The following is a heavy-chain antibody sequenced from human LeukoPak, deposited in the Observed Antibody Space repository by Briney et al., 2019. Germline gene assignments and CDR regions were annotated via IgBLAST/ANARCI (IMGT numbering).Heavy chain of an antibody. CDR2: ISYDGSNR. Sequence: GRCLTLASVVSGLSSGRFGMQWVSQAAGRVLEWEAVISYDGSNRYYADSVKGRFTISRDNSKNTLYLQMNSLRGEDTAVYYCAKLGTASVTTGYWGQGTLVTVSS. CDR3: AKLGTASVTTGY. J-gene: IGHJ4*02. V-gene: IGHV3-30*18. CDR1: GLSSGRFG. D-gene: IGHD4-17*01.